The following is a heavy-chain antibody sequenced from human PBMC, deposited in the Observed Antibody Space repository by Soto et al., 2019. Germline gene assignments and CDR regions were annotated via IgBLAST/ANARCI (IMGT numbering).Heavy chain of an antibody. Sequence: QVQLVQSGAELKKPGASVKVSCKASGYTFSNYDMNWVRQATGQGPEWIGWVNPKNGDTGYAQKFQGRVTLTTDISTTTAYMELTSLRSEDPAIYYCAKVSRKGSAIDFDYWGQGTLITVSS. CDR1: GYTFSNYD. J-gene: IGHJ4*02. CDR2: VNPKNGDT. D-gene: IGHD3-10*01. CDR3: AKVSRKGSAIDFDY. V-gene: IGHV1-8*01.